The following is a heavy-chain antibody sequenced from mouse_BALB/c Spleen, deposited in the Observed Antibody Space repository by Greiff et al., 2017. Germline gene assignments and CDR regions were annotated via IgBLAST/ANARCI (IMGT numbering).Heavy chain of an antibody. D-gene: IGHD1-1*01. CDR3: TRGDYGSSYDWYFDV. J-gene: IGHJ1*01. V-gene: IGHV1S36*01. CDR1: GYTFTSYW. Sequence: VQLQQPGAELVKPGASVKLSCKASGYTFTSYWMHWVKQRPGRGLEWIGRIDPNSGGTKYNEKFKSKATLTVDKPSSTAYMQLSSLTSEDSAVYYCTRGDYGSSYDWYFDVWGAGTTVTVSS. CDR2: IDPNSGGT.